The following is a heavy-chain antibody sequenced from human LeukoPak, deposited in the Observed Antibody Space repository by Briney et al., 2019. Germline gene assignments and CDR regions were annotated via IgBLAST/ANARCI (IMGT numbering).Heavy chain of an antibody. CDR1: GGSISSYY. Sequence: SETLSLTCTVSGGSISSYYWSWIRQPPGKGLEWIGYIYTSGSTNYNPSLKSRVTISVDTSKNQFSLKLSSVTAADTAVYYCARQDIVVVPAAPAPYYYYMDVWGKGTTVTVSS. D-gene: IGHD2-2*01. CDR3: ARQDIVVVPAAPAPYYYYMDV. V-gene: IGHV4-4*09. CDR2: IYTSGST. J-gene: IGHJ6*03.